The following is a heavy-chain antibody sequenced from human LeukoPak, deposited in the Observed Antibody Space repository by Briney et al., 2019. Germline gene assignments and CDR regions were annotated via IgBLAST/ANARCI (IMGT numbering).Heavy chain of an antibody. J-gene: IGHJ4*02. CDR1: GGSFSGYY. D-gene: IGHD2-15*01. CDR2: INHSGST. Sequence: SETLSLTCAVYGGSFSGYYWSWIRQPPGKGLEWIGEINHSGSTNYNPSLKSRVTISVDTSKNQFSLKLSSVTAADTAVYYCAREGVVVVAASGLFDYWGQGTPVTVSS. CDR3: AREGVVVVAASGLFDY. V-gene: IGHV4-34*01.